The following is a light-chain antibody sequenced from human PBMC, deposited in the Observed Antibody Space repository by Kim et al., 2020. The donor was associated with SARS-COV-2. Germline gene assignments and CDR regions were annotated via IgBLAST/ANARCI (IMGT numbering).Light chain of an antibody. CDR2: DVT. CDR1: SSDVGSYNY. V-gene: IGLV2-11*01. J-gene: IGLJ1*01. Sequence: QSALTQPRSVSGSPGQSVTISCTGTSSDVGSYNYVSWYQQHPGKAPKLMLYDVTKRPSGVPDRFSGSKSGNTASLTISGLQAEDEADYYCCSYAGRYTYVFGTGTKVTVL. CDR3: CSYAGRYTYV.